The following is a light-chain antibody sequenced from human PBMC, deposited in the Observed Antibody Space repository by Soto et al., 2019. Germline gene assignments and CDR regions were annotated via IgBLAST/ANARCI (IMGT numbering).Light chain of an antibody. CDR2: TAS. V-gene: IGKV1-27*01. J-gene: IGKJ1*01. Sequence: DIQMTQSPSSLSASVGDRVTITCRASQDIGIYLAWYQQKSGRVPKLLIYTASTLQSGVPSRFSGSGSGTDFTLTISSLQPEDVATYFCQINVGAPRTFGQGTKADIK. CDR1: QDIGIY. CDR3: QINVGAPRT.